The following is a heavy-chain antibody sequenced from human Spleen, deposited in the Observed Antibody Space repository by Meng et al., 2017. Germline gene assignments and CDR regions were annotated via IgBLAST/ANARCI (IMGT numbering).Heavy chain of an antibody. Sequence: QWQLTTWGAGLLKPSETLSLTCVVSGGSFSDYYWSWIRQPPGKGLEWIGEINHSGSTNYNPSLESRATISVDTSQNNLSLKLSSVTAADSAVYYCARGPTTMAHDFDYWGQGTLVTVSS. V-gene: IGHV4-34*01. CDR2: INHSGST. J-gene: IGHJ4*02. CDR1: GGSFSDYY. D-gene: IGHD4-11*01. CDR3: ARGPTTMAHDFDY.